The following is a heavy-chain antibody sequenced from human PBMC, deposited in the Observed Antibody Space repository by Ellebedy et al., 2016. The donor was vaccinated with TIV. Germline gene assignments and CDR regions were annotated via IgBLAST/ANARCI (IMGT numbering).Heavy chain of an antibody. Sequence: MPSETLSLTCAVYGGSFSGYYWSWIRQPPGKGLEWIGEINHSGSTNYNPSLKSRVTVSVDTSKNQFSLKLSSVTAADTAVYHCAALTMVRGVMGIDPWGQGTLVTVSS. V-gene: IGHV4-34*01. J-gene: IGHJ5*02. CDR2: INHSGST. CDR1: GGSFSGYY. CDR3: AALTMVRGVMGIDP. D-gene: IGHD3-10*01.